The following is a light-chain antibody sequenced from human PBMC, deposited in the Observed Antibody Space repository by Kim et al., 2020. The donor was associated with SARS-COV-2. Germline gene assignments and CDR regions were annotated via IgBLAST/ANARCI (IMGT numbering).Light chain of an antibody. CDR3: AAWDDRMSALV. CDR2: ITS. J-gene: IGLJ3*02. Sequence: GQGVTFACSGSSSNTGSNFVYWYHQLTGTAPTLLIYITSQRPSGVPDRVSGSKSGNSVSLVSSGLRFEDEADYYCAAWDDRMSALVFVGGTKLTVL. V-gene: IGLV1-47*01. CDR1: SSNTGSNF.